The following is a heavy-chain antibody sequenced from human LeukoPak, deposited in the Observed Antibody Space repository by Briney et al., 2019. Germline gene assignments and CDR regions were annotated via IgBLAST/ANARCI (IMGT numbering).Heavy chain of an antibody. Sequence: SETLSLTCTVSGGSINSGGYSWTWIRQHPGKGLEWIGYIFYSGSTFYNPSLESRVTISADTSKNQFSLKLTSVTAADTAIYYCATLLRYCTENTLGSRSCSGGFDPWGQGTLVTVSS. CDR2: IFYSGST. CDR1: GGSINSGGYS. V-gene: IGHV4-31*03. CDR3: ATLLRYCTENTLGSRSCSGGFDP. J-gene: IGHJ5*02. D-gene: IGHD2-8*02.